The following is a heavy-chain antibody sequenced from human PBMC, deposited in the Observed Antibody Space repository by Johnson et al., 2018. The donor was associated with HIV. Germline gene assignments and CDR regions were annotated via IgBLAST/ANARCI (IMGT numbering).Heavy chain of an antibody. V-gene: IGHV3-30*02. CDR2: IRYDGSNK. Sequence: QVQLVESGGGVVQPGGSLRLSCAASGFTFSSYGMHWVRQAPGKGLEWVAFIRYDGSNKYYADSVKGRFTISRDNSMNTLYLQMNSLRAEDTAVYYCARWLYSSSSEIEAFDIWGQGTMVTVSS. CDR3: ARWLYSSSSEIEAFDI. D-gene: IGHD6-6*01. CDR1: GFTFSSYG. J-gene: IGHJ3*02.